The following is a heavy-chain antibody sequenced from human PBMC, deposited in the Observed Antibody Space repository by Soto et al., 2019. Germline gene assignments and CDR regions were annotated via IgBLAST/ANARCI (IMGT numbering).Heavy chain of an antibody. CDR3: ANSHPVVVVAAIHDAFDI. CDR1: GFTFSSYG. J-gene: IGHJ3*02. CDR2: ISYDGSNK. Sequence: PGGSLRLSCAASGFTFSSYGMHWVRQAPGKGLEWVAVISYDGSNKYYADSVKGRFTISRDNSKNTLYLQMNSLRAEDTAVYYCANSHPVVVVAAIHDAFDIWGQGTMVTVSS. V-gene: IGHV3-30*18. D-gene: IGHD2-15*01.